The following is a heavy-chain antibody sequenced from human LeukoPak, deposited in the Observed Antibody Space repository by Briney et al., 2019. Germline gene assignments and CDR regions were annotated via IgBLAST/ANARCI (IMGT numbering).Heavy chain of an antibody. J-gene: IGHJ5*02. CDR1: GGTFSSYA. Sequence: SVKVSCKAPGGTFSSYAISWVRQAPGQGLEWMGGIIPIFGTANYAQKFQGRVTITTDESTSTAYMELSSLRSEDTAVYYCASRGTVEMATIYSYNWFDPWGQGTLVTVSS. V-gene: IGHV1-69*05. CDR3: ASRGTVEMATIYSYNWFDP. CDR2: IIPIFGTA. D-gene: IGHD5-24*01.